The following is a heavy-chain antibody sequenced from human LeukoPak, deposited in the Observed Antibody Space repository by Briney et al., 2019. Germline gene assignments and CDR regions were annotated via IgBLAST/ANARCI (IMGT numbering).Heavy chain of an antibody. Sequence: PGGSLRLSCAASGFTFSSYGMHWVRQAPGKGLEWVAVISYDGSNKYYADSVKGRFTISRDNSKNTLYLQMNSLRADDTAVYYCARGFSEDYGDYFDYWGQGTLVTVSS. CDR2: ISYDGSNK. CDR1: GFTFSSYG. CDR3: ARGFSEDYGDYFDY. V-gene: IGHV3-30*03. J-gene: IGHJ4*02. D-gene: IGHD4-17*01.